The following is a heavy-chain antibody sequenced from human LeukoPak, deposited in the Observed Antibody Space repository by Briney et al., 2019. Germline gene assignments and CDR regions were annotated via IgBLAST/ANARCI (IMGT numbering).Heavy chain of an antibody. J-gene: IGHJ4*02. CDR1: GFTFSTYA. D-gene: IGHD2-15*01. Sequence: GGSLRLSCAASGFTFSTYAMSWVRQAPGKGLEWVSSISADGAGRYYADSVKGRFIISRDSSRNTLYMQMISLRAEDTAVYYCARIITAAGSDYWGQGTLVTVSS. CDR2: ISADGAGR. V-gene: IGHV3-23*01. CDR3: ARIITAAGSDY.